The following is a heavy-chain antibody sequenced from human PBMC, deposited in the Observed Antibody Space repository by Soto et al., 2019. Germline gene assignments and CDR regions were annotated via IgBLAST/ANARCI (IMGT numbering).Heavy chain of an antibody. J-gene: IGHJ4*02. CDR3: AKDPFSGAEAGTRGDF. D-gene: IGHD6-19*01. V-gene: IGHV3-23*01. Sequence: GGSLRLSCAASGFAFRNYAMSWVRQAPGKGLEWVSAISGSGGSTWYAESVKGRFTISRDNSKNTLYLQMNSLRAEDTAVYYCAKDPFSGAEAGTRGDFWGQGTLVTVSS. CDR2: ISGSGGST. CDR1: GFAFRNYA.